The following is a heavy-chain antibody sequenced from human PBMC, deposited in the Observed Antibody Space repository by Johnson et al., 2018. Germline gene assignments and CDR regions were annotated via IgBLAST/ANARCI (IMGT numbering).Heavy chain of an antibody. Sequence: QVQLQESGAEVKKPGASVKVSCKASGYTFTSYDINWVRQATGQGLEWMGWMNPNSGNTGYAQKFQGRGTMTRNTPISTAYMELSSLRAEDTAVYYGAGYGGNGDAFDIWGQGTMVTVSS. J-gene: IGHJ3*02. CDR2: MNPNSGNT. V-gene: IGHV1-8*01. CDR3: AGYGGNGDAFDI. CDR1: GYTFTSYD. D-gene: IGHD4-23*01.